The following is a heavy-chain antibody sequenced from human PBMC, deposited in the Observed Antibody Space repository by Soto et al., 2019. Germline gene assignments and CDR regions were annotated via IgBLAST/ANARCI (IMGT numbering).Heavy chain of an antibody. CDR3: ARDSLAPIIAARRVRFDP. D-gene: IGHD6-6*01. CDR1: GYTFTSYG. CDR2: ISAYNGNT. J-gene: IGHJ5*02. V-gene: IGHV1-18*01. Sequence: QVQLVQSGAEVKKPGASVKVSCKASGYTFTSYGISWVRQAPGQGLEWMGWISAYNGNTNYAQKLQGRVTMTTDTSTSTAYRELRSLRSDDTAVYYCARDSLAPIIAARRVRFDPWGQGTLVTVSS.